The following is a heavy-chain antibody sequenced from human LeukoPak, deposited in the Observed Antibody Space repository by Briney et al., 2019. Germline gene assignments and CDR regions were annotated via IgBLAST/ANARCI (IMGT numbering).Heavy chain of an antibody. Sequence: GGSLRLSCAASGFTFSSYSMNWVRQAPGKGLEWVSYISSSSSTIYYADSVKGRFTISRDNAKNSLYLQMNSLRAEDTAVYYCARDTTSMVRGVLHFFDYWGQGTLVTVSS. J-gene: IGHJ4*02. D-gene: IGHD3-10*01. CDR3: ARDTTSMVRGVLHFFDY. CDR1: GFTFSSYS. V-gene: IGHV3-48*01. CDR2: ISSSSSTI.